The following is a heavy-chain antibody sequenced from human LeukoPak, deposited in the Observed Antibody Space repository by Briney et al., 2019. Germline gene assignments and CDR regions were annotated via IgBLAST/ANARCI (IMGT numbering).Heavy chain of an antibody. CDR3: ARDGGSSGTGAYYMDV. CDR2: ISSSGSTI. V-gene: IGHV3-48*03. D-gene: IGHD2-15*01. CDR1: GFTFSSYE. J-gene: IGHJ6*03. Sequence: GGSLRLSCAASGFTFSSYEMNWVRQAPGKGLEWVSYISSSGSTIYYADSVKGRFTISRDNAKNSLYLQMSSLRAEDTAVYYCARDGGSSGTGAYYMDVWGKGTTVTLSS.